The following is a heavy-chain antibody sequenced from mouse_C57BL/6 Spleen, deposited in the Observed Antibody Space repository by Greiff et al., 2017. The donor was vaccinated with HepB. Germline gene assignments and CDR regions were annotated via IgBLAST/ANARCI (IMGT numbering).Heavy chain of an antibody. CDR1: GYAFSSSW. CDR2: IYPGDGDT. D-gene: IGHD1-1*01. J-gene: IGHJ1*03. CDR3: AREIYYYGSSYWYFDV. V-gene: IGHV1-82*01. Sequence: VQRVESGPELVKPGASVKISCKASGYAFSSSWMNWVKQRPGKGLEWIGRIYPGDGDTNYNGKFKGKATLTADKSSSTAYMQLSSLTSEDSAVYFCAREIYYYGSSYWYFDVWGTGTTVTVSS.